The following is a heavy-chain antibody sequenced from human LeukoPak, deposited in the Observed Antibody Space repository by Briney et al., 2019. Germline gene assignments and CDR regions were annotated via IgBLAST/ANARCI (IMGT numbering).Heavy chain of an antibody. CDR2: IIPIFGTA. Sequence: SVKVSCKASGGTFSSYAISWVRQAPGQGLEWMGRIIPIFGTANYAQEFQGRVTITTDESTSTAYMELSSLRSEDTAVYYCARDRCSGGSCYPKPKQTPDAFDIWGQGTMVTVSS. V-gene: IGHV1-69*05. J-gene: IGHJ3*02. CDR3: ARDRCSGGSCYPKPKQTPDAFDI. D-gene: IGHD2-15*01. CDR1: GGTFSSYA.